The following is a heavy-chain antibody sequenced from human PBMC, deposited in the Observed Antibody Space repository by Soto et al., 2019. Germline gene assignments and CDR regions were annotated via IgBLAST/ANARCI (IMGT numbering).Heavy chain of an antibody. CDR2: INSDGSST. CDR3: ARGRPDCSSTSCYAVYYYYYYMDV. V-gene: IGHV3-74*01. Sequence: GGSLRLSCAASGCTFSSYWMHWVRQDPGKGLVWVSRINSDGSSTSYADSVKGRFTISRDNAKNTLYLQMNSLRAEDTAVYYCARGRPDCSSTSCYAVYYYYYYMDVWGKGTTVTVSS. D-gene: IGHD2-2*01. J-gene: IGHJ6*03. CDR1: GCTFSSYW.